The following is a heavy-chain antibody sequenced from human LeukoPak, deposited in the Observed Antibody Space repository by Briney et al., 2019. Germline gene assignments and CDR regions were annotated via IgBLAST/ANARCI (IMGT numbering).Heavy chain of an antibody. V-gene: IGHV1-8*01. CDR3: ARIRSYYDSSGYPLMEGNY. J-gene: IGHJ4*02. Sequence: GASVKVSCKASGYTFTSYDINWVRQATGQGLEWMGWMNPNSGNTGYAQKLQGRVTMTTDTSTSTAYMELRSLRSDDTAVYYCARIRSYYDSSGYPLMEGNYWGQGTLVTVSS. D-gene: IGHD3-22*01. CDR2: MNPNSGNT. CDR1: GYTFTSYD.